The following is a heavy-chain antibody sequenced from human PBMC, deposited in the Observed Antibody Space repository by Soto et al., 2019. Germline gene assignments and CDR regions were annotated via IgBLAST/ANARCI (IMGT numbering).Heavy chain of an antibody. CDR2: INAGNGNT. CDR3: ARSIVVVTALDY. Sequence: QVQLVQSGAEEQKPGASVKVSCKASGYTFTSYAMHWVRQAPGQRLEWMGWINAGNGNTKYAQKFQGRVTITRDTFASTAYMELSSLRSEDTAVYYCARSIVVVTALDYWGQGTLVTVSS. CDR1: GYTFTSYA. V-gene: IGHV1-3*05. J-gene: IGHJ4*02. D-gene: IGHD2-21*02.